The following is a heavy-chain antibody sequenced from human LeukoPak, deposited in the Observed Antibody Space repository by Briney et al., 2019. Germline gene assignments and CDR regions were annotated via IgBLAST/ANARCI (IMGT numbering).Heavy chain of an antibody. CDR3: AKDNRHTS. CDR2: ISSSGSTI. D-gene: IGHD2/OR15-2a*01. CDR1: GFTFSSSE. V-gene: IGHV3-48*03. J-gene: IGHJ5*02. Sequence: GGSLRLSCAASGFTFSSSEMNWVRQAPGKGLEWVSYISSSGSTIYYADSVKSRFTISRDNSKNSLYLQMNSLRTEDTALYYCAKDNRHTSWGQGTLVTVSS.